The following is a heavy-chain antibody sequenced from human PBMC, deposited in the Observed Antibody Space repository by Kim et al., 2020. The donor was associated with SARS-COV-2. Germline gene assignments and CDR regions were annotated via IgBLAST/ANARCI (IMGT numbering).Heavy chain of an antibody. D-gene: IGHD4-4*01. CDR3: ARGPNYSPFDY. Sequence: IYYADTVRGRFTISRDNDKNSLYLQMNSLRAEDTAVYYCARGPNYSPFDYWGQGTLVTVSS. J-gene: IGHJ4*02. CDR2: I. V-gene: IGHV3-48*03.